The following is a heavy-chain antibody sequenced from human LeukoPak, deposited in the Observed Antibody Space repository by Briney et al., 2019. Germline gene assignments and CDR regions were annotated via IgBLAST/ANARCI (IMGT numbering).Heavy chain of an antibody. Sequence: GGSLRLSCTVSGFTVSSNSMSWVRQAPGKGLEWVSFIYSAGSTHYSDSVKGRFTISIDNSKNTLYLQMNSLRAEDTAVYYCTRLKYYYYYMDVWGKGTTVTVSS. J-gene: IGHJ6*03. CDR3: TRLKYYYYYMDV. CDR1: GFTVSSNS. CDR2: IYSAGST. V-gene: IGHV3-53*01.